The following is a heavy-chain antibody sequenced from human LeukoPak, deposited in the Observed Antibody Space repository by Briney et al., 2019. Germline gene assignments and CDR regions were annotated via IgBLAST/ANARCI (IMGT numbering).Heavy chain of an antibody. V-gene: IGHV1-2*02. D-gene: IGHD3-9*01. J-gene: IGHJ4*02. Sequence: GASVKVSCKTSGYTFTGYYLHWVRQAPGQGLEWMGWINTDSGGTNYAQKFQARVSMTKDASISTAYMQLSRLRSADTAVYYCARSPHILTGENFDYWGQGTLVTVSS. CDR1: GYTFTGYY. CDR2: INTDSGGT. CDR3: ARSPHILTGENFDY.